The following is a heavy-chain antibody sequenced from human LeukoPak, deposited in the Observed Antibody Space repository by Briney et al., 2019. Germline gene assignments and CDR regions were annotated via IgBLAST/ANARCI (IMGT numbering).Heavy chain of an antibody. CDR2: ILPDGSQK. CDR3: GRLAHNAWYAIDF. D-gene: IGHD2-2*01. V-gene: IGHV3-7*01. CDR1: DFTFDFYW. Sequence: SGVSLRLSCVASDFTFDFYWMTWVRQAPGKGLEWLANILPDGSQKYYVDSVKGRFTISRDNPKNSLYLQINNLRAEDTAVYYCGRLAHNAWYAIDFWGQGALVTVSS. J-gene: IGHJ4*02.